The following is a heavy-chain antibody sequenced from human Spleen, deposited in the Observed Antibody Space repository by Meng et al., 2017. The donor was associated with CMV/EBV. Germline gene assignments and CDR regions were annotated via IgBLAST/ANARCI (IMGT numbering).Heavy chain of an antibody. Sequence: VSCKASGYTFTNHDVTWVRQAPGQGPECMGWISGSNGDTHYAQKLQGRVTMTTDTATSTTYMELRRLRSDDTAVYYCARDDRGVYEYWGQGTLVTVSS. V-gene: IGHV1-18*04. CDR3: ARDDRGVYEY. D-gene: IGHD3-10*01. J-gene: IGHJ4*02. CDR2: ISGSNGDT. CDR1: GYTFTNHD.